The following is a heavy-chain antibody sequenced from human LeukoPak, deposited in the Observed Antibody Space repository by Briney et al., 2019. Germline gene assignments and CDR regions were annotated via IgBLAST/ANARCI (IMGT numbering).Heavy chain of an antibody. CDR1: GYTFTGYY. CDR3: AEPLLVQVLQGYCALGG. Sequence: ASVKVSCKASGYTFTGYYLHWVRQAPGQGLEWMGWINPNTGDTNSAQKFQGRVTMTRDTSISTAFMELSSLKSDDTAVYYCAEPLLVQVLQGYCALGGWGQGTTVT. D-gene: IGHD1-1*01. V-gene: IGHV1-2*02. CDR2: INPNTGDT. J-gene: IGHJ6*02.